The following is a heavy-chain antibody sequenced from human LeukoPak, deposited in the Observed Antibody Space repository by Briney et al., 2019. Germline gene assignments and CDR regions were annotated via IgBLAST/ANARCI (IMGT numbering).Heavy chain of an antibody. CDR3: ARRGSSFPDSTSDNWFDP. CDR2: MNPNSGNT. J-gene: IGHJ5*02. V-gene: IGHV1-8*03. Sequence: GASVKVSCKASGYTFTSYDINWVRQATGQGLEWMGWMNPNSGNTGYAQKFQGRVTITRNTSISTAYMELSSLRSEDTAVYYCARRGSSFPDSTSDNWFDPWGQGTLVTVSS. CDR1: GYTFTSYD. D-gene: IGHD6-6*01.